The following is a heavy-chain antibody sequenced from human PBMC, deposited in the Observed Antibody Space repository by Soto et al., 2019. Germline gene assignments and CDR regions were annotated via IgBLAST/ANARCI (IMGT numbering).Heavy chain of an antibody. CDR2: VYYTGTT. Sequence: SETLSLTCTVSGGSIRSFYWTWIRQPPGKGLEWIAYVYYTGTTDYNPSLKSRVTISLDSSKNHFSLRLSSVTAADTAVFYCARSFSNTGYFYYGMDVWGQGTTVTVSS. CDR1: GGSIRSFY. V-gene: IGHV4-59*01. J-gene: IGHJ6*02. CDR3: ARSFSNTGYFYYGMDV. D-gene: IGHD4-4*01.